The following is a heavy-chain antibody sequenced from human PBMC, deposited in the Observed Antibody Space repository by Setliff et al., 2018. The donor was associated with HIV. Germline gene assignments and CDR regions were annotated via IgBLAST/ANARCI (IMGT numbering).Heavy chain of an antibody. D-gene: IGHD3-10*01. Sequence: SETLSLTCAVYGGAFTGRYWGWVRQPPGKGLEWIGEIDYTGNTNHNPSLKSRVSTSVDMSKEQFSLKQKSVTAADTAVYYCVRVSAFIMSPSFYYYGMDVWGQGTTVTVSS. V-gene: IGHV4-34*01. CDR2: IDYTGNT. CDR1: GGAFTGRY. CDR3: VRVSAFIMSPSFYYYGMDV. J-gene: IGHJ6*02.